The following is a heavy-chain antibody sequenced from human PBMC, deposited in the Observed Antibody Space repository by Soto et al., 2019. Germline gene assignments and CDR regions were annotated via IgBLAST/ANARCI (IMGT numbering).Heavy chain of an antibody. CDR2: IYYSGGT. D-gene: IGHD6-19*01. CDR3: ARQASNGQWSL. Sequence: SETLSLTCTVSGASINSYYWSWIRQPPGKGLEWIGYIYYSGGTNYNPSLKSRVTISVDTSKNQFSLRLRSLTAADTAVYYCARQASNGQWSLWGQGTTVTVSS. CDR1: GASINSYY. V-gene: IGHV4-59*01. J-gene: IGHJ6*02.